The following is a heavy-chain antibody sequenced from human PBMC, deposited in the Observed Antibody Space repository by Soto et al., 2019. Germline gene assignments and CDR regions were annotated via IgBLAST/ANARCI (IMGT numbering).Heavy chain of an antibody. CDR3: GRGSGYCGYPRRREISGYVDY. Sequence: SETLPLTCAAYGGSSSGYYWSWIRQPPGKGLEWSGEINHSGSTNYNPSLKSRVTISVDTSKNQFSLKLSSVTSADPAVYYCGRGSGYCGYPRRREISGYVDYWGQGTLVTVSS. CDR2: INHSGST. CDR1: GGSSSGYY. V-gene: IGHV4-34*01. J-gene: IGHJ4*02. D-gene: IGHD5-12*01.